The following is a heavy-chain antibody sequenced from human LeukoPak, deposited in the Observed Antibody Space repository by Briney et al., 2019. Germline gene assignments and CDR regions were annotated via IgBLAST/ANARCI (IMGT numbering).Heavy chain of an antibody. V-gene: IGHV4-31*03. J-gene: IGHJ3*02. CDR1: GSSISSGGYY. D-gene: IGHD3-22*01. CDR3: ARDKTPLYYYDSSGYFPDAFDI. Sequence: PSETLSLTCTVSGSSISSGGYYWSWIRQHPGKGLEWIGYIYYSGSTYYNPSLKSRVTISVDTSKNQFSLKLSSVTAADTAVYYCARDKTPLYYYDSSGYFPDAFDIWGQGTMVTVSS. CDR2: IYYSGST.